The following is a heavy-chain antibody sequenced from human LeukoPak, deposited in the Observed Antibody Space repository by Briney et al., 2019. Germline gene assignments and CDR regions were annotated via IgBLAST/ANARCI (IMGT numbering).Heavy chain of an antibody. J-gene: IGHJ6*02. CDR1: GYTFTSYY. D-gene: IGHD2-21*02. CDR3: ASGADSLLSTLDYYYYYGMDV. CDR2: INPSGGST. Sequence: ASVKVSCKAPGYTFTSYYMHWVRQAPGQGLEWMGIINPSGGSTSYAQKFQGRVTMTRDTSTSTVYVELSSLRSEDTAVYYCASGADSLLSTLDYYYYYGMDVWGQGTTVTVSS. V-gene: IGHV1-46*03.